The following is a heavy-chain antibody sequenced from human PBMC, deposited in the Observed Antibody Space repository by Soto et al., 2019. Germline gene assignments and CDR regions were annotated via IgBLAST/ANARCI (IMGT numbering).Heavy chain of an antibody. Sequence: PGGSLRLSCAASGFTFSSYSMNWVRQAPGKGLEWVSSISSSSSYIYYADSVKGRFTISRDNAKNSLYLQMNSLRAEDTAVYYCARDNYDFWSGSPQGGPWGQGTLVTVSS. CDR2: ISSSSSYI. CDR3: ARDNYDFWSGSPQGGP. J-gene: IGHJ5*02. V-gene: IGHV3-21*01. D-gene: IGHD3-3*01. CDR1: GFTFSSYS.